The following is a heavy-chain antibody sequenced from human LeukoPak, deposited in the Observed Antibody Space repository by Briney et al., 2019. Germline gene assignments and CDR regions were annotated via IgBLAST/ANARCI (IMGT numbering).Heavy chain of an antibody. CDR2: INHSGST. CDR3: ARGRERQWLVRRYFDY. V-gene: IGHV4-34*01. Sequence: SETLSLNCAVYGGSFSGYYWSWIRQPPGKGLEWIGEINHSGSTNYNPSLKSRVTISVDTSKNQFSLKLSSVTAADTAVYYCARGRERQWLVRRYFDYWGQGTLVTVSS. J-gene: IGHJ4*02. D-gene: IGHD6-19*01. CDR1: GGSFSGYY.